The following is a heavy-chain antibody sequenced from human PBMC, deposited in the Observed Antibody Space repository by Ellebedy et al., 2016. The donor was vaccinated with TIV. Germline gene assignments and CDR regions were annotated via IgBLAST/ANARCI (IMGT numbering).Heavy chain of an antibody. J-gene: IGHJ6*02. Sequence: AASVKVSCKASGGTFSSYAINWVRQAPGQGLEWMGGIIPIFRTPNYAQKFQGRVTITADDSTSTVYMELSSLRSEDTAVYYCASRSSGWYDYYYYGMDVWGQGTTVTVSS. D-gene: IGHD6-19*01. CDR3: ASRSSGWYDYYYYGMDV. V-gene: IGHV1-69*13. CDR1: GGTFSSYA. CDR2: IIPIFRTP.